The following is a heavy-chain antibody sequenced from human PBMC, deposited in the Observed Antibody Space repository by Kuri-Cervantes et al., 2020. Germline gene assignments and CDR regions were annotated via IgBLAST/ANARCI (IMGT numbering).Heavy chain of an antibody. D-gene: IGHD4-17*01. J-gene: IGHJ3*02. CDR1: GGSISSSNW. CDR3: ARSNGDYHDAFDI. CDR2: IYHSGST. Sequence: GSLRLSCAVSGGSISSSNWWSWVRQPPGKGLEWIGEIYHSGSTNHNPSLKSRVTISVDKSKNQFSLKLSSVTAADTAVYYCARSNGDYHDAFDIWGQGTMVTVSS. V-gene: IGHV4-4*02.